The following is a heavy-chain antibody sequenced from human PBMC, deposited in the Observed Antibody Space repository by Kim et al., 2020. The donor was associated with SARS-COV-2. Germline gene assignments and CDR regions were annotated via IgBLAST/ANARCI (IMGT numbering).Heavy chain of an antibody. CDR3: ARDSYGFDL. V-gene: IGHV3-30*07. CDR2: NDK. Sequence: NDKSEADSVKCRFTLSRDNSENTLYLQMNSLGADDTALYYCARDSYGFDLWGRGTLVTVSS. D-gene: IGHD3-16*01. J-gene: IGHJ2*01.